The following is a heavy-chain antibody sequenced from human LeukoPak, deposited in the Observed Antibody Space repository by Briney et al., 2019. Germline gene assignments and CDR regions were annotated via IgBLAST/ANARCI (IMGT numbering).Heavy chain of an antibody. Sequence: PGGSLRLSCAASGXTFSTYWMSWVRQAPGKGQEWVAILNQDGSEKYYVDSVKGRFTISRDNAENSLYLQMNSLRVEDTAIYYCARRRGDVWGQGTTVTVSS. V-gene: IGHV3-7*05. CDR1: GXTFSTYW. CDR3: ARRRGDV. CDR2: LNQDGSEK. J-gene: IGHJ6*02.